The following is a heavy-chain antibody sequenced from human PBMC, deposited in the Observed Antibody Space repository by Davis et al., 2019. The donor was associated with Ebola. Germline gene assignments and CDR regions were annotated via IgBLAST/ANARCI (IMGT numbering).Heavy chain of an antibody. CDR3: ARVSWGLSKAFDN. D-gene: IGHD3-16*01. CDR2: TYSSSKWYT. CDR1: GDSVPSKSAA. Sequence: HSQTPSLTFSIPGDSVPSKSAAWNWIRQSPSRGLEWRGRTYSSSKWYTDYATSVNSRITINPDTSKNQFSLHLNSVTPEDTAVYYCARVSWGLSKAFDNWGQGTLVTVSS. V-gene: IGHV6-1*01. J-gene: IGHJ4*02.